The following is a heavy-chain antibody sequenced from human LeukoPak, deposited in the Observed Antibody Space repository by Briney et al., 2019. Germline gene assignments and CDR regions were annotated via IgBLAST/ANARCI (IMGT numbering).Heavy chain of an antibody. Sequence: GGSLRLSCAASGFTFSSYAMSWVRQAPGKGLEWVSAISGSGGSTYYADSVKGRFTISGDNSKYTLYLQMNSLRAEDTAVYYCAKVVIGELGAYYFDYWGQGTLVTVSS. D-gene: IGHD3-10*01. J-gene: IGHJ4*02. CDR1: GFTFSSYA. CDR2: ISGSGGST. V-gene: IGHV3-23*01. CDR3: AKVVIGELGAYYFDY.